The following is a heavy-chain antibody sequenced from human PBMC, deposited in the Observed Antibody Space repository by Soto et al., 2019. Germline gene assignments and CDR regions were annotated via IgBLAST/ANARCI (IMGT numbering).Heavy chain of an antibody. CDR3: AHSPQVTGTRYYFDS. CDR2: LYWGDDK. CDR1: GFSLTTSGVG. Sequence: QITLKESGPTLVKPTQTLTLTCSFSGFSLTTSGVGVGWFRQPPGKALEWLALLYWGDDKRYRPSLKSRLTVTKYTSKNSRIRTMTNTDPADTATYDCAHSPQVTGTRYYFDSWGQGTLVAVSS. J-gene: IGHJ4*02. V-gene: IGHV2-5*02. D-gene: IGHD4-17*01.